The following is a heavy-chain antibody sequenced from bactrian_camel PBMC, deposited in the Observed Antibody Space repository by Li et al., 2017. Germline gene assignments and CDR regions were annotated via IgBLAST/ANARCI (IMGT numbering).Heavy chain of an antibody. J-gene: IGHJ4*01. Sequence: HVQLVESGGGSVQVGVSLTLTCITSGFTFDTLDVGWWRQPPDRPCELVSSFGFSGRPFILDSVKGRFTASRDNAKNAVYLQLNNVKPEDTAMYYCAAGTRIIVGDYCDGITNWGQG. CDR3: AAGTRIIVGDYCDGITN. D-gene: IGHD4*01. V-gene: IGHV3S60*01. CDR2: FGFSGRP. CDR1: GFTFDTLD.